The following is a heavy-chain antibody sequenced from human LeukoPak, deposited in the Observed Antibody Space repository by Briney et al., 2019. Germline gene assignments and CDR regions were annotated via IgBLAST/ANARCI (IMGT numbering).Heavy chain of an antibody. J-gene: IGHJ4*02. Sequence: AGGSLRLSCAASGFTFKNYWMSWVRQAPGKGLEWVANIKQDGSEKWYVDSVKGRFTISRDNAKNSLYLQMNSLRGEDTAVYYCARRYFDYWGQGTLVTVSS. CDR3: ARRYFDY. CDR1: GFTFKNYW. V-gene: IGHV3-7*03. CDR2: IKQDGSEK.